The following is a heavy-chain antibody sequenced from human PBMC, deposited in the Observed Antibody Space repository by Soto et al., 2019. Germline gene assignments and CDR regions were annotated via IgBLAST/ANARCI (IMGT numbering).Heavy chain of an antibody. D-gene: IGHD1-26*01. CDR1: GGSISSGGYY. CDR2: IYYSGST. Sequence: QVQLQESGPGLVKPSQTLSLTCTVSGGSISSGGYYWSWIRQHPGKGLEWIGYIYYSGSTYYNPSLKSRVTISVDTSKNQFSLKLSSVTAADTAVYYCARDRWAQVGAAWWYYGMDVWGQGTTVTVSS. V-gene: IGHV4-31*03. J-gene: IGHJ6*02. CDR3: ARDRWAQVGAAWWYYGMDV.